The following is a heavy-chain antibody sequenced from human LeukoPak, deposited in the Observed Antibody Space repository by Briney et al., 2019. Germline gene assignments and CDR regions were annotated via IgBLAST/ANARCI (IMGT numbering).Heavy chain of an antibody. D-gene: IGHD3-22*01. CDR3: AKAPAEIGGYYPEYFRH. CDR1: GFTFSRYC. J-gene: IGHJ1*01. V-gene: IGHV3-74*01. Sequence: GESLRLSCAASGFTFSRYCMHWVRQAPGKGLVWVSRIKSDGSTNYADSVKGRFTISRDNAKNTVSLQMNSLRAKDTGVYYCAKAPAEIGGYYPEYFRHWGQGTLVTVSS. CDR2: IKSDGST.